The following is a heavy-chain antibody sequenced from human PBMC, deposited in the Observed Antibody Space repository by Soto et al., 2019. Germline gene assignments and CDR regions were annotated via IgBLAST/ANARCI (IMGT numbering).Heavy chain of an antibody. Sequence: PGGSLRLSCAASGFTFSNAWMNWVRQAPGKGLEWVGRIKSKTDGGTTDYAAPVKGRFTISRDDSKNTLYLQMNSLKTEDTAVYYCTTVYGGYAYQQDYYYYGMDVWGQGTTVTVSS. CDR3: TTVYGGYAYQQDYYYYGMDV. D-gene: IGHD5-12*01. CDR1: GFTFSNAW. J-gene: IGHJ6*02. V-gene: IGHV3-15*07. CDR2: IKSKTDGGTT.